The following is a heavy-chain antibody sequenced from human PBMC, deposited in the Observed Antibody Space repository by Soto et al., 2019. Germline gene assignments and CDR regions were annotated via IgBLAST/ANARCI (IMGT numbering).Heavy chain of an antibody. CDR3: AKDMVRGVNPPILDY. J-gene: IGHJ4*02. CDR1: GFTFSSYA. V-gene: IGHV3-23*01. D-gene: IGHD3-10*01. Sequence: EVQLLESGGGLVQPGGSLRLSCAASGFTFSSYAMSWVRQAPGKGLEWVSAISGSGGSTYYADSVKGRFTISRDNSKNTLYLQMNSVRAEDAAVYYGAKDMVRGVNPPILDYWGQGTLVTVSS. CDR2: ISGSGGST.